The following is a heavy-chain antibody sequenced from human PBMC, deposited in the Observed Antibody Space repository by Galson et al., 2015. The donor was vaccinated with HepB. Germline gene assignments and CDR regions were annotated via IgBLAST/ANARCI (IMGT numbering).Heavy chain of an antibody. CDR3: AKIGYDWNGLDS. CDR2: IKRDGSEK. CDR1: GFHFSGTW. J-gene: IGHJ4*02. D-gene: IGHD1-20*01. V-gene: IGHV3-7*01. Sequence: SLRLSCAASGFHFSGTWMTWIRQAPGKGLEWVANIKRDGSEKYYVDSVKGRFSVSRDNAKNSLSLQMNRLRAEDTAVYYCAKIGYDWNGLDSWGQGTLVTVSS.